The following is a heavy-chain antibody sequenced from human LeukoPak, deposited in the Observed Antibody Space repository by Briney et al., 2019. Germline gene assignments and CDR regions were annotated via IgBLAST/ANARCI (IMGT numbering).Heavy chain of an antibody. CDR1: GFTFSHYW. D-gene: IGHD5-12*01. V-gene: IGHV3-7*01. CDR2: INQDGSEE. CDR3: VRDGGVSGYDLLDY. Sequence: GGSLRLSCAASGFTFSHYWMTWVRQAPGKGLEWVAHINQDGSEEHYMDSVKARFTISRDSAKNSLSLQMNSLRAEDTAVYYCVRDGGVSGYDLLDYWGQGTLVTVSS. J-gene: IGHJ4*02.